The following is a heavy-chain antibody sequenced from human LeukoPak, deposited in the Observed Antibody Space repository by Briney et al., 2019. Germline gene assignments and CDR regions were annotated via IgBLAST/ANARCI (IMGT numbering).Heavy chain of an antibody. J-gene: IGHJ5*02. Sequence: SETLSLTCAVYGGSFSDYYWSWLRQPPGKGLEWIGEINHSGSTNYNPSLKSRITISVDTSKNQFSLKLSSVTAADTAVYYCAVRLWFGELSANWFDPWGQGTLVTVSS. CDR3: AVRLWFGELSANWFDP. CDR1: GGSFSDYY. CDR2: INHSGST. D-gene: IGHD3-10*01. V-gene: IGHV4-34*01.